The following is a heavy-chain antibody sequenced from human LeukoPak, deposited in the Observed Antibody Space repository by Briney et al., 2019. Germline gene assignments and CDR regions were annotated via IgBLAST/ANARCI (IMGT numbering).Heavy chain of an antibody. CDR1: GYSISSGYY. CDR3: ARVGPTVTPNDY. D-gene: IGHD4-17*01. J-gene: IGHJ4*02. CDR2: IYHSGST. V-gene: IGHV4-38-2*01. Sequence: SETLSLTCAVSGYSISSGYYWGCVRQPPGKGLEWIGSIYHSGSTYYNPSLRSRVTISLDTSKNQFSLKLGSVTAADTAVYFCARVGPTVTPNDYWGQGTLVTVSS.